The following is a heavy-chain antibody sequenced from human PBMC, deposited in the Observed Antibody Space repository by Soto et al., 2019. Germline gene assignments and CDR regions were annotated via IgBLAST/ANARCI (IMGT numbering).Heavy chain of an antibody. CDR1: GDSITRSLYY. V-gene: IGHV4-39*01. J-gene: IGHJ4*02. D-gene: IGHD1-1*01. Sequence: QLHLQQSGPGLVKPSETLSLNCSVSGDSITRSLYYWVWVRQTPDKGLEWIASISTKGNTYYTPSLKRRIVIARDTSKKQFTLSLSYVTAADTAICYCARHSATGLVTGFDSWGQGTLVTVSS. CDR3: ARHSATGLVTGFDS. CDR2: ISTKGNT.